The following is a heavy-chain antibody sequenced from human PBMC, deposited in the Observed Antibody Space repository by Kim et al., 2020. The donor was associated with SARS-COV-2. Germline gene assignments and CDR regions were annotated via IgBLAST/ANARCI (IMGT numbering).Heavy chain of an antibody. Sequence: YYTPSLKSRVTISVDTSKNQFSLKLSSVTAADTAVYYCASNYDILTGSDYWGQGTLVTVSS. D-gene: IGHD3-9*01. V-gene: IGHV4-31*02. J-gene: IGHJ4*02. CDR3: ASNYDILTGSDY.